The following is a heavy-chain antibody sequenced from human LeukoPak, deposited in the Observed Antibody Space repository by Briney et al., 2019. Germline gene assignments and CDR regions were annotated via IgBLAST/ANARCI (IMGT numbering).Heavy chain of an antibody. CDR1: GFTFSSYA. V-gene: IGHV3-30*14. CDR3: ARARHTCYFDY. D-gene: IGHD2/OR15-2a*01. J-gene: IGHJ4*02. CDR2: ISYDGSNK. Sequence: PGRSLRLSCAASGFTFSSYAMHWVRQAPGKGLEWVAVISYDGSNKYYADSVKGRFTISRESAKNSLYLQMNSLRAGDTAVYYCARARHTCYFDYWGQGTLVTVSS.